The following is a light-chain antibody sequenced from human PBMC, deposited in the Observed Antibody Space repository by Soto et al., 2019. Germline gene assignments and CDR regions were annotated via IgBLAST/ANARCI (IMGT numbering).Light chain of an antibody. V-gene: IGKV1-5*01. CDR3: QQYNSYSRT. CDR1: QTIGSW. Sequence: DIQMTQSPSTLSASVGDRVTVTCRASQTIGSWLAWYQQKPGRAPKLLIFDASSLESGVPSRFSGNGSGTEFTLTISSLQPDDFATYYCQQYNSYSRTFGQGTKVDI. J-gene: IGKJ1*01. CDR2: DAS.